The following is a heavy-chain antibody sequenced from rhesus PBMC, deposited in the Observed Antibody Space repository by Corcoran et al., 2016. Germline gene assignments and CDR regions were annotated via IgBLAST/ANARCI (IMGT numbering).Heavy chain of an antibody. CDR2: ISGSSGST. CDR1: GGSVSSSNW. J-gene: IGHJ4*01. D-gene: IGHD6-25*01. CDR3: ARDESLSGSSHY. V-gene: IGHV4-65*01. Sequence: QVQLQESGPGLVKPSETLSLTCAVSGGSVSSSNWWSWIRQPPGKGLEWIGYISGSSGSTYYNPSLECRVTISTDTSKNQFSLKLSSVTAADTAVYYCARDESLSGSSHYWGQGVLVTVSS.